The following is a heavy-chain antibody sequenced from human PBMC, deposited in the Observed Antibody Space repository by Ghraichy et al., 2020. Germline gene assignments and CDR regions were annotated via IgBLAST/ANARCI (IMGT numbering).Heavy chain of an antibody. J-gene: IGHJ4*02. D-gene: IGHD3-22*01. CDR3: ARQLLSKVVIGGWVY. CDR1: GGSISSSSYY. V-gene: IGHV4-39*01. CDR2: IYYSGST. Sequence: SETLSLTCTVSGGSISSSSYYWGWIRQPPGKGLEWIGSIYYSGSTYYNPSLKSRVTISVDTSKNQFSLKLSSVTAADTAVYYCARQLLSKVVIGGWVYWGQGTLVTVSS.